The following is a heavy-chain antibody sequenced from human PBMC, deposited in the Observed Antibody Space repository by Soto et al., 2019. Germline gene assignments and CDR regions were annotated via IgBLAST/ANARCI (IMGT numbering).Heavy chain of an antibody. CDR3: ARDGDNGGNSWFDP. CDR1: GGSISSGDYY. J-gene: IGHJ5*02. CDR2: IYYSGST. D-gene: IGHD2-21*02. Sequence: SETLSLTCTVSGGSISSGDYYWSWIRQPPGKGLEWIGYIYYSGSTYYNPSLKSRVTISVDTSRNQFSLKLSSVTAADTAVYYCARDGDNGGNSWFDPWGQGTLVTVS. V-gene: IGHV4-30-4*01.